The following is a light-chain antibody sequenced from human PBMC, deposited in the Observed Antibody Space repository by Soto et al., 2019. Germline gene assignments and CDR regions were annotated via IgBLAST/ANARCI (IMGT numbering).Light chain of an antibody. V-gene: IGLV2-14*03. J-gene: IGLJ1*01. CDR1: SSYVGAYTF. Sequence: QSALTQPASVSGSPGQSITISCTGTSSYVGAYTFVSWYQQHPDKVPKLMIFDVSRRPSGVSDRFSGSKSGNTASLTISGLQPADEADYYCSSYTSSSTHVFGSGTKVTVL. CDR3: SSYTSSSTHV. CDR2: DVS.